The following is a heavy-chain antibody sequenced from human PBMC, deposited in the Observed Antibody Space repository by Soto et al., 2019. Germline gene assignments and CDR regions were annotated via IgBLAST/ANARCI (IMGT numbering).Heavy chain of an antibody. CDR1: GFTFSSYG. CDR2: ISYDGSNK. CDR3: AKDHYDFWSGELDYGMDV. Sequence: QVQLVESGGGVVQPGRSLRLSCAASGFTFSSYGMHWVRQAPGKGLEWVAVISYDGSNKYYADSVKGRFTISRDNSKNPLYLQMNGLRAEDTAVYYCAKDHYDFWSGELDYGMDVWGQGTTVTVSS. D-gene: IGHD3-3*01. V-gene: IGHV3-30*18. J-gene: IGHJ6*02.